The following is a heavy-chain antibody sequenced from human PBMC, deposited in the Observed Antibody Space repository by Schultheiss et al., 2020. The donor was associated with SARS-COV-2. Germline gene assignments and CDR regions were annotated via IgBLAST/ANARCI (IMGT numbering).Heavy chain of an antibody. J-gene: IGHJ4*02. Sequence: SETLSLTCTVSGGSISSGGYYWSWIRQHPGKGLEWIGYMYYSGSTYYNPSLKSRVTISVDTSKNQFSLKLSSVTAADTAVYYCASYDYIWGSNYWGQGTLVTVSS. CDR1: GGSISSGGYY. D-gene: IGHD3-16*01. V-gene: IGHV4-39*01. CDR3: ASYDYIWGSNY. CDR2: MYYSGST.